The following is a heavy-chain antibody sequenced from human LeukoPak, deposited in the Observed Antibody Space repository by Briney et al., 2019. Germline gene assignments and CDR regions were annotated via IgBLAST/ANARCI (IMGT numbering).Heavy chain of an antibody. CDR1: GLNFSNHA. CDR3: ARDRDFWGYGGMDV. J-gene: IGHJ6*02. CDR2: IAYHGTNE. D-gene: IGHD3-3*01. Sequence: GGSLRLSCVASGLNFSNHAMHWVRQTPGKGPECVAVIAYHGTNEYDADSVKGRFTTSRDNSKNRLYLQMKSLTPEDTAVYYCARDRDFWGYGGMDVWGQGTTVTVSS. V-gene: IGHV3-30-3*01.